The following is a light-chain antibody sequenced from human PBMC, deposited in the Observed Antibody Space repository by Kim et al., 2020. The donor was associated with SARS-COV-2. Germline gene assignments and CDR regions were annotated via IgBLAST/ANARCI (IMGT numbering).Light chain of an antibody. V-gene: IGKV3-15*01. CDR1: QSVSSS. CDR2: DVS. J-gene: IGKJ2*03. Sequence: VSPGERATLSCRASQSVSSSLVWYQVKPGQAPRLLIYDVSTRATGIPARFSGSGAGTEFTLTISSLQSEDFAVYYCQQYSKWPPYSFGQGTKLEI. CDR3: QQYSKWPPYS.